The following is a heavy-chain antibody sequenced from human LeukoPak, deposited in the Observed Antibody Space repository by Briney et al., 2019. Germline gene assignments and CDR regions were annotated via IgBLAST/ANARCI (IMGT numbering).Heavy chain of an antibody. CDR1: GLTFSSHW. CDR3: ARGGGHSSSWPLDY. V-gene: IGHV3-74*01. CDR2: ITNDGSST. D-gene: IGHD6-13*01. J-gene: IGHJ4*02. Sequence: PGGSLRLSCAASGLTFSSHWMHWVRQAPGKGLVWVSRITNDGSSTTYADSVKGRFTISRDNAKNMLYLQMNSLRAEDTAVYYCARGGGHSSSWPLDYWGQGTLVTVSS.